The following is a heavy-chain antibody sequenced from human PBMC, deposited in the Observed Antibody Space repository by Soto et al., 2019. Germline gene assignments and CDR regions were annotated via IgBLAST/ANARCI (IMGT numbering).Heavy chain of an antibody. J-gene: IGHJ4*02. CDR3: VRTSGYYFYDY. Sequence: QVQLVQSGAEVKKPGASVKVSCKASGYTFTSYAMHWVRQAPGQRLEWMGWINAGNGNTKYSQKFQGRVTITRETSASTAYMELSSLRSEDTAVYYCVRTSGYYFYDYWGQGTLVTVSS. CDR1: GYTFTSYA. V-gene: IGHV1-3*01. CDR2: INAGNGNT. D-gene: IGHD3-3*01.